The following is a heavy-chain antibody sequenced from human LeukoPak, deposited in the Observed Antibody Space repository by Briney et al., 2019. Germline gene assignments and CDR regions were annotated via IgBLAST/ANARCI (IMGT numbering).Heavy chain of an antibody. V-gene: IGHV3-48*03. CDR1: GFTFTTYE. D-gene: IGHD6-13*01. CDR2: ITSSGDIK. CDR3: ARSSSSDAFDI. Sequence: GGSLRLSCATSGFTFTTYEMNWVRQAPGKGLEWVSYITSSGDIKTYADPVKGRFTMSRDNAKNSLYLQMNSLRAEDTAVYYCARSSSSDAFDIWGQGTMVTVSS. J-gene: IGHJ3*02.